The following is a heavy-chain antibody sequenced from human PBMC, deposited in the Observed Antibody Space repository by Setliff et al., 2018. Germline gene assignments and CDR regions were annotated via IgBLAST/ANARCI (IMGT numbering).Heavy chain of an antibody. V-gene: IGHV3-11*01. CDR2: ISSSGSLT. Sequence: GGSLRLSCATSGFTFSDYYMSWIRQTPGKGLEWVAYISSSGSLTYYPDSVKGRFTISRDNSRNTLYLQMKSLRAEDTAIYYCATSTITTYYFDYWGHGTLVTVSS. J-gene: IGHJ4*01. CDR3: ATSTITTYYFDY. CDR1: GFTFSDYY. D-gene: IGHD4-4*01.